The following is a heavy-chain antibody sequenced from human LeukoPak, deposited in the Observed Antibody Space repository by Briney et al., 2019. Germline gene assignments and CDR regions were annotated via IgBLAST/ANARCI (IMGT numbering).Heavy chain of an antibody. CDR1: GFTFSSYS. Sequence: PGGSLRLSCAASGFTFSSYSMNWVRPAPGKGLEWVSYISSSSSTIYYADSVKGRFTISRDNAKNSLYLQTNSLRAEDTAVYYCERGRGPDYWGQGTLVTVSS. V-gene: IGHV3-48*01. J-gene: IGHJ4*02. CDR3: ERGRGPDY. CDR2: ISSSSSTI.